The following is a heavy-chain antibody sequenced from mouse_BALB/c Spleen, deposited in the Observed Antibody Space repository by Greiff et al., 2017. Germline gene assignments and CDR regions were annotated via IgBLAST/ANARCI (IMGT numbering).Heavy chain of an antibody. CDR2: IWTGGGT. J-gene: IGHJ3*01. Sequence: QVQLKESGPGLVAPSQSLSITCTVSGFSLTSYDISWIRQPPGKGLEWLGVIWTGGGTNYNSAFMSRLSISKDNSKSQVFLKMNSLQTDDTAIYYCVRDRGGIYYGNSGAYWGQGTLVTVSA. CDR3: VRDRGGIYYGNSGAY. V-gene: IGHV2-9-2*01. CDR1: GFSLTSYD. D-gene: IGHD2-1*01.